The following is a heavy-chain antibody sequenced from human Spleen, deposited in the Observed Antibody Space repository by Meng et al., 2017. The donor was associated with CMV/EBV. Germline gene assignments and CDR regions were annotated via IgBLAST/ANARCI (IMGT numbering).Heavy chain of an antibody. CDR2: IRSKPYGGTT. CDR1: GFFFGDHA. Sequence: GESLKISCTASGFFFGDHAMSWVRQSPGKGLEWVGFIRSKPYGGTTEYAASVKGRFTISRDDSKSIVFLQMNSLKAEDTAVYFCTRTISGDLADYWDQGTLVTVSS. CDR3: TRTISGDLADY. V-gene: IGHV3-49*04. J-gene: IGHJ4*02. D-gene: IGHD7-27*01.